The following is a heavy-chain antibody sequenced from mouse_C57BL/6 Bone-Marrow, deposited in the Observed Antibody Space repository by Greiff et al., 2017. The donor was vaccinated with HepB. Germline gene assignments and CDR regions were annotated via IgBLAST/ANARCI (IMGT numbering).Heavy chain of an antibody. CDR1: GFTFSDSG. V-gene: IGHV5-17*01. CDR2: ISSGSSTI. J-gene: IGHJ1*03. CDR3: ARSYYGSSWYFDV. Sequence: EVHLVESGGGLVKPGGSLKLSCAASGFTFSDSGMHWVRQAPEKGLEWIAYISSGSSTIYYADTVKGRFTISRDNAKNTLFLQMTSLRSEDTAMYYCARSYYGSSWYFDVWGTGTTVTVSS. D-gene: IGHD1-1*01.